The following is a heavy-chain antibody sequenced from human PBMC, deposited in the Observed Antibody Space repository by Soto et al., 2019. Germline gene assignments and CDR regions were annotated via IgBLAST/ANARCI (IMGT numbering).Heavy chain of an antibody. J-gene: IGHJ4*02. CDR2: ISSSGSTI. D-gene: IGHD3-3*01. CDR1: GFTFSDYY. V-gene: IGHV3-11*01. CDR3: ARDLRTDFWSGYYDY. Sequence: GGSLRLSCAASGFTFSDYYMSWFRQAPGKGLEWVSYISSSGSTIYYADSVKGRFTISRDNTKNSLYLQMNSLRAEDTAVYYCARDLRTDFWSGYYDYWGQGTLVTVSS.